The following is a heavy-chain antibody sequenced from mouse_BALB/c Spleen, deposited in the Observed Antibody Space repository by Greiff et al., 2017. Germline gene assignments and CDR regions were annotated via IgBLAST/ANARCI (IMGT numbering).Heavy chain of an antibody. CDR3: ARRRAYGNYCYFDV. V-gene: IGHV1-9*01. D-gene: IGHD3-3*01. J-gene: IGHJ1*01. Sequence: VQLQQLGAVLLKPGASVTISCKATGYTFSSYWTERVMQRPGPGLEWIGEILPGRGSSNYNEKFKGTATFTADTSSNTAYMQLSSLTSEDTAVYYCARRRAYGNYCYFDVWGAGTTVTVSS. CDR1: GYTFSSYW. CDR2: ILPGRGSS.